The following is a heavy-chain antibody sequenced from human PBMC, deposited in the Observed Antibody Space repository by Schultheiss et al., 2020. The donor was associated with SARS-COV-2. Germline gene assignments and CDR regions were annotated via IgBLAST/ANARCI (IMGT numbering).Heavy chain of an antibody. J-gene: IGHJ6*02. CDR2: ISSSSSYI. CDR3: ARDGRSWYDYYYYGMDV. Sequence: GGSLRLSCAASGFTFSSYSMNWVRQAPGKGLEWVSSISSSSSYIYYADSVKGRFTISRDNAKNSLYLQMNSLRAEDTAVYYCARDGRSWYDYYYYGMDVWGQGTTVTVSS. CDR1: GFTFSSYS. D-gene: IGHD6-13*01. V-gene: IGHV3-21*01.